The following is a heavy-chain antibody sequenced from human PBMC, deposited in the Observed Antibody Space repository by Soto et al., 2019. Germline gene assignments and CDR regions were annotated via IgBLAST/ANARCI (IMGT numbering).Heavy chain of an antibody. CDR3: AHSRPPGGDWAY. CDR2: IYWDDDK. CDR1: GFSLSTSGVG. Sequence: QITLKESGPTLVKPTQTLTLTCTFSGFSLSTSGVGVGWIRQPPGKALEWLALIYWDDDKRYSPSLKSRLTVTKDTSKHQVVLTMTNKDPVDTATYYCAHSRPPGGDWAYWGQGTLVTVSS. J-gene: IGHJ4*02. D-gene: IGHD2-21*01. V-gene: IGHV2-5*02.